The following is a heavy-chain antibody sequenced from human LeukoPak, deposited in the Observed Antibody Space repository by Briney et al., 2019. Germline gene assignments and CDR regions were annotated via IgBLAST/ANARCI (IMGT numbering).Heavy chain of an antibody. CDR2: FDPEDGKT. J-gene: IGHJ5*02. D-gene: IGHD6-13*01. CDR1: GYTFTEFS. CDR3: ATYHSSSWYFRFGWFDP. V-gene: IGHV1-24*01. Sequence: GGSVKVSCKVSGYTFTEFSMHWVRQAPGKGLEWMGAFDPEDGKTNYAQKFQGRVTMTEDTSTDTAYMDLSGLRSEDTAVYYCATYHSSSWYFRFGWFDPGGQGTLVTVSS.